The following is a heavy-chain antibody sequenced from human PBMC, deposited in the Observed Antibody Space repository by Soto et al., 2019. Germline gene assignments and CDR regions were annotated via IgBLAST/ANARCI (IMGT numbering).Heavy chain of an antibody. Sequence: EVQLLESGGGLVQPGGSLRLSCAASGLPFSSHAMSWVRQAPGKGLEWVSSISISGGNTYYADSVRGRFTISRDNSKNTLYLHMSSLPAEDTAIYYCANEIRPNDYWGQGTLVTVSS. CDR3: ANEIRPNDY. CDR2: ISISGGNT. CDR1: GLPFSSHA. J-gene: IGHJ4*02. D-gene: IGHD4-17*01. V-gene: IGHV3-23*01.